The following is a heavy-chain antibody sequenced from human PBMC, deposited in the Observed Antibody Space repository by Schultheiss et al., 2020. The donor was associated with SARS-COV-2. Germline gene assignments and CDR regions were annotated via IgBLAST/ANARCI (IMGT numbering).Heavy chain of an antibody. Sequence: GGSLRLSCAASGFTFSSYAMSWVRQAPGKGLEWVSVIYSGGSTYYADSVKGRFTISRHNSKNTLYLQMNSLRAEDTAVYYCVKDLYYYDSSGPREQFDYWGQGALVTVSS. CDR1: GFTFSSYA. J-gene: IGHJ4*02. CDR3: VKDLYYYDSSGPREQFDY. CDR2: IYSGGST. V-gene: IGHV3-53*04. D-gene: IGHD3-22*01.